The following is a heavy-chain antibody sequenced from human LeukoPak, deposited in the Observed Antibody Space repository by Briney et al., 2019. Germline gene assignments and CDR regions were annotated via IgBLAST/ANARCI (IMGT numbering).Heavy chain of an antibody. CDR3: ARESSTWNSFEY. CDR1: GGSFSGYY. D-gene: IGHD6-6*01. Sequence: SETLSLTCAVYGGSFSGYYWSWIRQSPGRGLEWVGQINDSGDTDYNPSLKSRVTISIDTSKKQFSLRLRSVTAADTALYYCARESSTWNSFEYWGQGTAVSVSS. CDR2: INDSGDT. J-gene: IGHJ4*02. V-gene: IGHV4-34*01.